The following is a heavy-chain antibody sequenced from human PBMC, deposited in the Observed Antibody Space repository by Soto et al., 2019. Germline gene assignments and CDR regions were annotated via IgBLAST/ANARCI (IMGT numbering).Heavy chain of an antibody. D-gene: IGHD3-9*01. CDR3: AKGGGKYYDILTGYYIPEPSGTFDY. CDR2: ISGSGGST. Sequence: GGSLRLSCAASGFTFSSYAMSWVRQAPGKGLEWVSAISGSGGSTYYADSVKGRFTISRDNSKNTLYLQMNSLRAEDTAVYYCAKGGGKYYDILTGYYIPEPSGTFDYWGQGTLVTVSS. J-gene: IGHJ4*02. V-gene: IGHV3-23*01. CDR1: GFTFSSYA.